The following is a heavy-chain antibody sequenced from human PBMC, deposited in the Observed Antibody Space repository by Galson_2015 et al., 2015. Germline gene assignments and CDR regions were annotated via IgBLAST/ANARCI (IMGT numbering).Heavy chain of an antibody. CDR3: ARASYYYGMDV. CDR2: VNPNGGGT. Sequence: SVKVSCKASGYTFTDYYIHWVRQAPRQGLEWMGWVNPNGGGTNYAQRFQGWVTMTRDTSVSTAYMELSRLKSDDTAVYYCARASYYYGMDVWGQGTTVTVSS. V-gene: IGHV1-2*04. CDR1: GYTFTDYY. J-gene: IGHJ6*02.